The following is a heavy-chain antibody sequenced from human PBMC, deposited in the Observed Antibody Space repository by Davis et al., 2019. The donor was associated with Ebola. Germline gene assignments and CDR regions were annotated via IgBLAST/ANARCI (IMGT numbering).Heavy chain of an antibody. V-gene: IGHV1-3*01. J-gene: IGHJ4*02. D-gene: IGHD3-10*01. CDR1: GYTFTSYA. CDR3: ARYGSGSYYNEIDY. Sequence: ASVKVSCKASGYTFTSYAMHWVRQAPGQRLEWMGWINAGNGNTKYSQKFQGRVTITRDTSASTAYMELSSLRSEDTAVYYCARYGSGSYYNEIDYWGQGTLVTVSS. CDR2: INAGNGNT.